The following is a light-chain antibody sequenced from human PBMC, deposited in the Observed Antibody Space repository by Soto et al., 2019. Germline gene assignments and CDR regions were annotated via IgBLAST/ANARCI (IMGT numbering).Light chain of an antibody. CDR1: SSNIGRNT. Sequence: QSFLTQPPSASGTPGRRVTISCSGSSSNIGRNTVNWYHQLPGTAPKLLIYSNNQRPSGVPDRFSGSRSGTSASLAITGLQSEDEADYSCAAWDDSLNALVFGTGTKVTVL. CDR3: AAWDDSLNALV. V-gene: IGLV1-44*01. J-gene: IGLJ1*01. CDR2: SNN.